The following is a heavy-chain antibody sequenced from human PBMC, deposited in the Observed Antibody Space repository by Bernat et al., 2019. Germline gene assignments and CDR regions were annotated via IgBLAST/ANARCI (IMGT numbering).Heavy chain of an antibody. CDR1: GFTFSSYA. CDR2: ISGRGGST. Sequence: EVQLLESGGDLVQPGGSLRLSCAASGFTFSSYAMSWVRQAPGKGLEWVSAISGRGGSTYYADSVKGRLTISRENSKNTLYLQMNSLRAEDTAVYYCAKGQTTVMAFDIWGQGTMVTVSS. J-gene: IGHJ3*02. V-gene: IGHV3-23*01. D-gene: IGHD4-17*01. CDR3: AKGQTTVMAFDI.